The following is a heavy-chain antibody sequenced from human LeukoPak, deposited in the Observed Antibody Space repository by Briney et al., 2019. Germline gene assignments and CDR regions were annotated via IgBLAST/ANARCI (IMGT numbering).Heavy chain of an antibody. CDR1: GFIVSSNY. V-gene: IGHV4-34*01. Sequence: GSLRLSCAVSGFIVSSNYMSWVRQPPGKGLEWIGEINHSGSTNYNPSLKSRVTISVDTSKNQFSLKLSSVTAADTAVYYCARGRYYVDWGQGTLVTVSS. J-gene: IGHJ4*02. CDR2: INHSGST. CDR3: ARGRYYVD. D-gene: IGHD3-3*01.